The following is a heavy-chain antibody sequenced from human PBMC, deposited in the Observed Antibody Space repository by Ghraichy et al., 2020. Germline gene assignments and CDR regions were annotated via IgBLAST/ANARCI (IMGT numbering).Heavy chain of an antibody. V-gene: IGHV4-30-2*01. CDR1: GGSISSGGYS. Sequence: SETLSLTCAVSGGSISSGGYSWSWIRQPPGKGLEWIGYIYHSGSTYYNPSLKSRVTISVDRSKNQFSLKLSSVTAADTAVYYCAKGTRGVRNYYYYGMDVWGQGTTVTVSS. CDR2: IYHSGST. D-gene: IGHD3-10*01. CDR3: AKGTRGVRNYYYYGMDV. J-gene: IGHJ6*02.